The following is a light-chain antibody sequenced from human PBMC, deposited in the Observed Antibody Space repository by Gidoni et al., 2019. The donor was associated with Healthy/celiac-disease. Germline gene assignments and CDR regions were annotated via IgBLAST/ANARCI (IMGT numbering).Light chain of an antibody. Sequence: DIQMTQSPSSLSASVGDRVTITCQASQDISNYLNWYQQKPGKAPKLLIYDASKLETGVPSRFSGSGSGTDFTFTSSSLQPEDIATYYCQQYDNLPPFGQGTQLEIK. V-gene: IGKV1-33*01. J-gene: IGKJ5*01. CDR2: DAS. CDR1: QDISNY. CDR3: QQYDNLPP.